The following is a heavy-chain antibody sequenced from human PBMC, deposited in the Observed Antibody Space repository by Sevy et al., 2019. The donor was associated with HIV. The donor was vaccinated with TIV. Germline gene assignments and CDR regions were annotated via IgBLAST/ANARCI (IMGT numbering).Heavy chain of an antibody. D-gene: IGHD3-22*01. CDR2: MNPNTGNT. CDR1: GYTFTSYD. V-gene: IGHV1-8*02. J-gene: IGHJ5*02. Sequence: ASVKVSCKASGYTFTSYDINWVRQATGQGLEWMGWMNPNTGNTGYAQKFLGRVTMTRDTSTSTAYMELRTLRSDDTAIYYCTRVRALNYYDTSVSMEYNWFDPWGQGTLVTVSS. CDR3: TRVRALNYYDTSVSMEYNWFDP.